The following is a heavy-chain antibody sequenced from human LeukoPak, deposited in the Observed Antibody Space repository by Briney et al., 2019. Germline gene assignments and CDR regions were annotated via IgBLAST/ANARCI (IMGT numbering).Heavy chain of an antibody. CDR1: GYTFTSYD. Sequence: ASVKVSCKASGYTFTSYDINWVRQAPGQGLEWMGWISAYNGVTNYAQELQGRVTMTTDTSTSTAYMELRSLRSDDTAVYYCAREANSCTGISCYDGWFDPWGQGTLVTVSS. CDR3: AREANSCTGISCYDGWFDP. D-gene: IGHD2-2*01. J-gene: IGHJ5*02. CDR2: ISAYNGVT. V-gene: IGHV1-18*01.